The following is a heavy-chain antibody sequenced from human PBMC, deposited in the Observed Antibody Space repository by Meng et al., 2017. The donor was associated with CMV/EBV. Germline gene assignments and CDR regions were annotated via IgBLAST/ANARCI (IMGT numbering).Heavy chain of an antibody. D-gene: IGHD2/OR15-2a*01. V-gene: IGHV2-26*01. J-gene: IGHJ4*02. Sequence: SGPTLVKPTETLTLTCTVSWFPLSNGRMGVSWIRQPPGKALEWLAHIFSNDEKSYSTSLQRRLTISKDTSKSQVVLTMTNMDPVDTATYYCARFVEYSNPKFDYWGQGTLVTVSS. CDR3: ARFVEYSNPKFDY. CDR1: WFPLSNGRMG. CDR2: IFSNDEK.